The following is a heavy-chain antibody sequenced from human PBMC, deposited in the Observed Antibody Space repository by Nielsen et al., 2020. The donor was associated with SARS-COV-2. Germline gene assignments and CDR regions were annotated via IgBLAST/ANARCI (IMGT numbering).Heavy chain of an antibody. CDR3: ATHWPSNWYSDF. Sequence: GGSLRLSCKASGYSSSNSWITWMRQTPGKGLEWIGRIDPRDSYTNYSPSFKGHVTMSVDKSRTTSGRTTAYLQWRSLEASDTAVFYCATHWPSNWYSDFWGQGTLVTVSS. CDR1: GYSSSNSW. CDR2: IDPRDSYT. D-gene: IGHD2-21*01. V-gene: IGHV5-10-1*01. J-gene: IGHJ4*02.